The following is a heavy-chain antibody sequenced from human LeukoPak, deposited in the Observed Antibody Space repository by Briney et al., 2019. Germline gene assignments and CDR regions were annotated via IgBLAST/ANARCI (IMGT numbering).Heavy chain of an antibody. CDR2: MNPNSGNT. CDR1: GYTFTSYD. CDR3: ARGSSSSWYGNYYYYMDV. D-gene: IGHD6-13*01. Sequence: ASVKVSCKASGYTFTSYDINWVRQATGQGLEWMGWMNPNSGNTGYAQKFQGRVTMTRNTSISTAYMELSTLRSEDTAVYYCARGSSSSWYGNYYYYMDVWGKGTTVTISS. V-gene: IGHV1-8*01. J-gene: IGHJ6*03.